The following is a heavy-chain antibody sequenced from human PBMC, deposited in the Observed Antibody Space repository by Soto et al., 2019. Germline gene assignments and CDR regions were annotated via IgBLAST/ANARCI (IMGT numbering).Heavy chain of an antibody. J-gene: IGHJ4*02. Sequence: EVHLVESGGGLVTPGGSLRLSCAASGFTFSSHSMNWVRQAPGKGLEWVSSLTGGGNYIFYADSVRGRFTISRDNAKNALYLEMRSLRAEDTAVYYCVRERTRSCDFDYWGQGTLVTVSS. CDR3: VRERTRSCDFDY. V-gene: IGHV3-21*06. CDR1: GFTFSSHS. D-gene: IGHD4-17*01. CDR2: LTGGGNYI.